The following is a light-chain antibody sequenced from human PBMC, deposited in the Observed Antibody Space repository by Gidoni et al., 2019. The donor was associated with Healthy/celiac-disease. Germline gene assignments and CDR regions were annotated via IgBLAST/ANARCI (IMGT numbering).Light chain of an antibody. Sequence: QSVLTQRPSASGTPGQRVTIPCSGSSSNIGSNTVNWYQQLPGTAPKLLIYSNNQRPSGVPGRFSGSKSGTSASLASSGLQSEDEADYYCAAWDDSLNGPVFGGGTKLTVL. J-gene: IGLJ2*01. CDR3: AAWDDSLNGPV. CDR2: SNN. CDR1: SSNIGSNT. V-gene: IGLV1-44*01.